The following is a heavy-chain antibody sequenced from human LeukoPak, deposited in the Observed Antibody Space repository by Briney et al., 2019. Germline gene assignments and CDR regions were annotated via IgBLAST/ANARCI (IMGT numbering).Heavy chain of an antibody. V-gene: IGHV4-34*01. D-gene: IGHD2-2*01. CDR1: GGSFSGYY. CDR2: INHSGST. J-gene: IGHJ5*02. Sequence: SETLSLTCAVYGGSFSGYYWSWIRQPPGKGLEWIGEINHSGSTNYNPSLKSRVTISVDTSQNQFSLKLSSVTAADTAVYYCARDYCSSNRGIDPWGQGTLVTVSS. CDR3: ARDYCSSNRGIDP.